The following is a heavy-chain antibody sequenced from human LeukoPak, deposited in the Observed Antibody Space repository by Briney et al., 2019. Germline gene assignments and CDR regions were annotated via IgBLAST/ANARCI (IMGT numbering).Heavy chain of an antibody. CDR2: IIPIFGTA. CDR3: ARSGVGSDLNGRTDWLLHYFDY. D-gene: IGHD3-9*01. V-gene: IGHV1-69*13. J-gene: IGHJ4*02. CDR1: GGTFSSYA. Sequence: SVKVSCKASGGTFSSYAISWVRQAPGQGLEWMGGIIPIFGTANYAQKFQGRVTITADESTSTAYMELSSLRSEDTAVYYCARSGVGSDLNGRTDWLLHYFDYWGQGTLVTVSS.